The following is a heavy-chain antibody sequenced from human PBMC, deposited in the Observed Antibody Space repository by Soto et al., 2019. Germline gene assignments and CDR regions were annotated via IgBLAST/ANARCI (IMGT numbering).Heavy chain of an antibody. Sequence: GESLKISCAASGFTFSSYAMSWVRQAPGKGLEWVSAISGSGGSTYYADSVKGRFTISRDNSKNTLYLQMNSLRAEDTAVYYCAKAVGATEYYYYYMDVWGKGTTVTVSS. D-gene: IGHD1-26*01. CDR2: ISGSGGST. J-gene: IGHJ6*03. CDR1: GFTFSSYA. V-gene: IGHV3-23*01. CDR3: AKAVGATEYYYYYMDV.